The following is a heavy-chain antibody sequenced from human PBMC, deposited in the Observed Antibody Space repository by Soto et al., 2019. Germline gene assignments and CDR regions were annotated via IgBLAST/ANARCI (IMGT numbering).Heavy chain of an antibody. CDR3: AREYSGYDKTRFDP. Sequence: QVQLQESGPGLVKPSQTLSLTCTVSGGSISSGGHYWSWIRQHPGKGLEWIGYIYYSGTTYYNPSLNSRLTISVDTSKNQFSLKLTSVTAADTAVYYCAREYSGYDKTRFDPWGQGTLVTVSS. D-gene: IGHD5-12*01. J-gene: IGHJ5*02. CDR2: IYYSGTT. V-gene: IGHV4-31*03. CDR1: GGSISSGGHY.